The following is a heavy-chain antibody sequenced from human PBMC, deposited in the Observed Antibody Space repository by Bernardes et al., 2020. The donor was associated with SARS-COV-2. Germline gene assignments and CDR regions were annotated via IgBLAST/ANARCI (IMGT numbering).Heavy chain of an antibody. V-gene: IGHV3-11*01. CDR1: GFTFSDYY. J-gene: IGHJ6*02. Sequence: GGSLRLSCAASGFTFSDYYMSWIRQAPGKGLEWVSYISSSGSTIYYADSVKGRFTISRDNAKNSLYLQMNSLRAEDTAVYYCARDLFSGYDQTYYYYYGMGVWGQGATVTVSS. CDR3: ARDLFSGYDQTYYYYYGMGV. D-gene: IGHD5-12*01. CDR2: ISSSGSTI.